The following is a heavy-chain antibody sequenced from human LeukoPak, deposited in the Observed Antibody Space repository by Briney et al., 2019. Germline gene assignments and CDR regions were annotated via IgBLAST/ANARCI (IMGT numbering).Heavy chain of an antibody. CDR2: ISGSGGST. CDR3: AKDWISYSSSSGFDY. J-gene: IGHJ4*02. V-gene: IGHV3-23*01. CDR1: GFTFSSYA. Sequence: GGSLRLSCAASGFTFSSYAMSWVRQAPGEGLEWVSTISGSGGSTYYADSVKGRFTISRDNSKSTLYLQMNSLRAEDTAVYYCAKDWISYSSSSGFDYWGQGTLVTVSS. D-gene: IGHD6-6*01.